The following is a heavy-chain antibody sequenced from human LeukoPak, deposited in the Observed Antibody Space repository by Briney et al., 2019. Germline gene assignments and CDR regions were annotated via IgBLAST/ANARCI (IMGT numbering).Heavy chain of an antibody. J-gene: IGHJ3*02. V-gene: IGHV3-23*01. CDR1: GFTFSSYG. CDR2: ISGSGGST. D-gene: IGHD3-10*01. Sequence: PGRSLRLSCAASGFTFSSYGMHWVRQAPGKGLEWVSAISGSGGSTYYADSVKGRFTISRDNSKNTLYLQMNSLRAEDTAVYYCAAMVRGAHDAFDIWGQGTMVTVSS. CDR3: AAMVRGAHDAFDI.